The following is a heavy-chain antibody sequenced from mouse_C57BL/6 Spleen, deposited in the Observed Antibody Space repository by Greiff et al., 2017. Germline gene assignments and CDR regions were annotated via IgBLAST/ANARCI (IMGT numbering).Heavy chain of an antibody. CDR1: GFSLTSYG. V-gene: IGHV2-5*01. D-gene: IGHD1-1*01. CDR3: AKEGAYYYGSSYDFDY. Sequence: QVQLQQSGPGLVQPSQSLSITCTVSGFSLTSYGVHWVRQSPGKGLEWLGVIWRGGSTDYNAAFMSRLSITKDNSKSQVFFKMNSLQADDTAIYYCAKEGAYYYGSSYDFDYWGQGTTLTVSS. CDR2: IWRGGST. J-gene: IGHJ2*01.